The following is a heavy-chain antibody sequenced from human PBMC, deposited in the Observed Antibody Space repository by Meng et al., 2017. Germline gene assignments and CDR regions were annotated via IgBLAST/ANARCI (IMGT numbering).Heavy chain of an antibody. V-gene: IGHV1-2*02. CDR2: INPNSGGT. D-gene: IGHD1-26*01. CDR3: ARGEWKLPTANFDY. J-gene: IGHJ4*02. Sequence: ASVKVSCKASGGTFSSYAISWVRQAPGQGLEWMGWINPNSGGTNYAQKFQGRVTMTRDTSISTAYMELSRLRSDDTAVYYCARGEWKLPTANFDYWGQGTLVTVSS. CDR1: GGTFSSYA.